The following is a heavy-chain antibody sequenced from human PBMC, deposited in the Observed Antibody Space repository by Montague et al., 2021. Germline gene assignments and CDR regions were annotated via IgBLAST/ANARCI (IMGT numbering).Heavy chain of an antibody. CDR1: GGSINGYY. D-gene: IGHD3-22*01. V-gene: IGHV4-59*01. CDR3: ARQGFYDSCGFFI. J-gene: IGHJ4*02. CDR2: VFYSGAT. Sequence: SETLSLTCSVSGGSINGYYWSWIRQPPGKGLEWIGSVFYSGATNYNPSLKSRVTMSADTSKNQVSLKVNSVTAADTAVYYCARQGFYDSCGFFIWGLGTLVTVSS.